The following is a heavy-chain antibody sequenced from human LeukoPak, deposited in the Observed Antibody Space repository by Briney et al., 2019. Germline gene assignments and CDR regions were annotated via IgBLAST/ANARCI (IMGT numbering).Heavy chain of an antibody. J-gene: IGHJ5*02. CDR3: ARVLYDRTGNNWFDP. Sequence: ASVKVSCKASGYTFTSYGISWVRQAPGQGLEWMGWISAYNGNTNYAQKLQGRVTMTTDTSTNTAYMELRSLRSDDTAVYYCARVLYDRTGNNWFDPWGQGTLVTVSS. V-gene: IGHV1-18*01. CDR1: GYTFTSYG. D-gene: IGHD3-22*01. CDR2: ISAYNGNT.